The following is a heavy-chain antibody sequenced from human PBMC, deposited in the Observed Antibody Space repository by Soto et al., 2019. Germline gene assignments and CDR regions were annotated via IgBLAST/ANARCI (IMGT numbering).Heavy chain of an antibody. CDR3: AKRGVDTFGLSY. J-gene: IGHJ4*02. CDR2: INTDGSST. Sequence: EVQLVESGGGLVQPGGSLRLSFAVSGFTFSSFWMHWVRQAPGEGLVWVSRINTDGSSTSYADSVKGRFTISRDNAKNKLYLQMNSLRVEDTAMYYCAKRGVDTFGLSYWGQGTLVTVSS. CDR1: GFTFSSFW. D-gene: IGHD3-10*01. V-gene: IGHV3-74*01.